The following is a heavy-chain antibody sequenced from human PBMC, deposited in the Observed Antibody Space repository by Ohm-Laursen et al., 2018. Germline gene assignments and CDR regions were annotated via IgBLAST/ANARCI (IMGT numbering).Heavy chain of an antibody. CDR2: IWYDGSNK. V-gene: IGHV3-33*01. Sequence: SLRLSCAASGFTFSRYGMHWVRQAPGKGLEWVAVIWYDGSNKYYADSVKGRFTISRDNSKNTLYLQMNSLRAEDTAVYYCARSMRGGSGWYYDVDYGGQGPLVPVSS. CDR3: ARSMRGGSGWYYDVDY. CDR1: GFTFSRYG. D-gene: IGHD6-19*01. J-gene: IGHJ4*02.